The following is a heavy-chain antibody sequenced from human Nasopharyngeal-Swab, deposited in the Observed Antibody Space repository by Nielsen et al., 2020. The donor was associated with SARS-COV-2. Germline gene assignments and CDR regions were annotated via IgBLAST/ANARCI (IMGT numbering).Heavy chain of an antibody. CDR3: ARDIVVVVAATPYYYYGMAV. V-gene: IGHV1-8*01. D-gene: IGHD2-15*01. CDR2: MNPNSDNT. J-gene: IGHJ6*02. Sequence: ASVKVSCKASGYTFTSYDINWGRQATGQGLEWMGWMNPNSDNTGYAQKFQGRVTMTRNTSISTAYMELSSLRSEDTAVYYCARDIVVVVAATPYYYYGMAVWGQGTTVTVSS. CDR1: GYTFTSYD.